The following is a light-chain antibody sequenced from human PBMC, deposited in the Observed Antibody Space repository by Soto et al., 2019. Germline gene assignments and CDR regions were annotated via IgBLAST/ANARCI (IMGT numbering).Light chain of an antibody. J-gene: IGKJ1*01. V-gene: IGKV3-20*01. CDR2: GAA. CDR1: QSVSSSY. CDR3: QQYVRSPTWT. Sequence: ENVLTQSPGTLSLSPGERATLSCRASQSVSSSYLAWYQQKPGQAPRLLIYGAASRATGIPDRFSGSGSGTDFTLTISRLEPEDFAVYYCQQYVRSPTWTFGQGTKVEIK.